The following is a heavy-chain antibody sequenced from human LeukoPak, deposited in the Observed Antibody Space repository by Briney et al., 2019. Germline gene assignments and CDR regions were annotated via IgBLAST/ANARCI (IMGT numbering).Heavy chain of an antibody. CDR1: GFTFSSYA. V-gene: IGHV3-30*01. CDR2: ISYDGSNK. J-gene: IGHJ5*02. D-gene: IGHD3-10*01. Sequence: GGSLRLSCAASGFTFSSYAMHWVRQAPGKGLEWVAVISYDGSNKYYADSVKGRFTISRDNSKNTLYLQMNSLRAEDTAVYYCAGAAGVRGVIDGWFDPWGQGTLVTVSS. CDR3: AGAAGVRGVIDGWFDP.